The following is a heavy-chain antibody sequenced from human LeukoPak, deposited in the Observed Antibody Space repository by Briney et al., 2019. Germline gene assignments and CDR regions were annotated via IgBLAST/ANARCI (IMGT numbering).Heavy chain of an antibody. V-gene: IGHV1-18*01. CDR1: GYTFTSYG. D-gene: IGHD3-22*01. Sequence: ASVKVSCKASGYTFTSYGISWVRQAPGQGLEWMGWISAYNGNTNYAQKFQGWVTMTRDTSISTAYMGLSRLRSDDTAVYYCARAKEYYYDSSGFPADDAFDIWGQGTMVTVSS. CDR2: ISAYNGNT. CDR3: ARAKEYYYDSSGFPADDAFDI. J-gene: IGHJ3*02.